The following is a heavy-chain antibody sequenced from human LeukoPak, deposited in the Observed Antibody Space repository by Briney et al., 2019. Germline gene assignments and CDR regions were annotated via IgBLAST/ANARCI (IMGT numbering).Heavy chain of an antibody. Sequence: SETLSLTCAVSGGSISSGGYSWSWIRQPPGKGLEWIGYIYHSGSTYYNPSLKSRVTISVDRSKNQFSLKLSSVTAADTAVYYCAREGYYLDSRGYYTGYFDLGGRGTLSLSPQ. CDR1: GGSISSGGYS. J-gene: IGHJ2*01. CDR3: AREGYYLDSRGYYTGYFDL. D-gene: IGHD3-22*01. V-gene: IGHV4-30-2*01. CDR2: IYHSGST.